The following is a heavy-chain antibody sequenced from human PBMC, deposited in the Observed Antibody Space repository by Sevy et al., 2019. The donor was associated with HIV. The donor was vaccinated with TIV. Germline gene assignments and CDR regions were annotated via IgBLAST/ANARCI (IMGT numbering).Heavy chain of an antibody. CDR2: TYYRSKWYN. CDR3: ASEVVRSLSFSNNWFDP. V-gene: IGHV6-1*01. CDR1: GDSVSSNSAA. J-gene: IGHJ5*02. D-gene: IGHD2-2*01. Sequence: SQTLSLTCAISGDSVSSNSAAWNWIRQSPSRGLEWLGRTYYRSKWYNDYAVSVKSRITINPDTSKNQFSLQLNSVTPEDTAVYYCASEVVRSLSFSNNWFDPWGQGTLVTVSS.